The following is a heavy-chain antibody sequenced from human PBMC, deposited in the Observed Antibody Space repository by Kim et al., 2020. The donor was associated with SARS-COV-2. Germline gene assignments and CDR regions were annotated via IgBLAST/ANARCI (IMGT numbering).Heavy chain of an antibody. CDR2: IYHSGST. CDR1: GGSISSGGYS. Sequence: SETLSLTCAVSGGSISSGGYSWSWIRQPPGKGLEWIGYIYHSGSTYYNPSLKSRVTISVDRSKNQFSLKLSSVTAADTAVYYCARAPGGYVAVAGRFGMDVWGQGTTVTVSS. CDR3: ARAPGGYVAVAGRFGMDV. J-gene: IGHJ6*02. D-gene: IGHD6-19*01. V-gene: IGHV4-30-2*01.